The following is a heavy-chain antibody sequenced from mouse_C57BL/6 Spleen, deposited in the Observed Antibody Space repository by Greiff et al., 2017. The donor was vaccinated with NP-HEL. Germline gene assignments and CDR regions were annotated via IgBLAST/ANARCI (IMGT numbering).Heavy chain of an antibody. CDR1: GYTFTSYW. V-gene: IGHV1-53*01. Sequence: VQLQQPGTELVKPGASVKLSCKASGYTFTSYWMHWVKQRPGQGLEWIGNINPSNGGTNYNEKFKSKATLTVDKSSSTAYMQLSSLTSEDYAVYYCSHFMTTVVATDYFDYWGQGTTLTVSS. D-gene: IGHD1-1*01. J-gene: IGHJ2*01. CDR3: SHFMTTVVATDYFDY. CDR2: INPSNGGT.